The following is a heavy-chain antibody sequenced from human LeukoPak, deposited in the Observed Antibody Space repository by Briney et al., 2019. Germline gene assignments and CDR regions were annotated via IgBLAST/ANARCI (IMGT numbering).Heavy chain of an antibody. D-gene: IGHD2-2*01. CDR2: ISTTSTYI. V-gene: IGHV3-21*01. Sequence: GGSLRLSCAASGFTFSDYGMSWVRQAPGKGLEWVSSISTTSTYIYYADSMKGRFTISRVNAKNSLYLQMNSLRAEDTAVYYCARGPFTSISKYFDYWGQGTLVTVSS. CDR3: ARGPFTSISKYFDY. J-gene: IGHJ4*02. CDR1: GFTFSDYG.